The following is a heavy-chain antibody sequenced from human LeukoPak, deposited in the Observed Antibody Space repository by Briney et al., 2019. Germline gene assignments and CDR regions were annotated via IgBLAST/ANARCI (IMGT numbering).Heavy chain of an antibody. Sequence: GASVKVSCKASGYTFTSSYIHWVRQAPGQGLEWMGWINPNSGGTNYAQKFQGRVTMTRDTSISTAYMELSRLRSDDTAVYYCAGQYYYGSGSYISHFDYWGQGTLVTVSS. CDR2: INPNSGGT. D-gene: IGHD3-10*01. CDR3: AGQYYYGSGSYISHFDY. J-gene: IGHJ4*02. V-gene: IGHV1-2*02. CDR1: GYTFTSSY.